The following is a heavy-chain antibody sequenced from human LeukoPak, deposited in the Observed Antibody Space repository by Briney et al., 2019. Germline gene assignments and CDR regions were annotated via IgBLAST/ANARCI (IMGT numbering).Heavy chain of an antibody. CDR1: GGSFSGYY. D-gene: IGHD3-22*01. V-gene: IGHV4-34*01. CDR2: INHSGST. Sequence: SETLSLTCAVYGGSFSGYYWSWIRQPPGKGLEWIGEINHSGSTNYNPSLKSRVTISVDTSKNQFSLKLSSVTAADTAVYYCASAYYDSSFSWFDPWGQGTLVTVSS. CDR3: ASAYYDSSFSWFDP. J-gene: IGHJ5*02.